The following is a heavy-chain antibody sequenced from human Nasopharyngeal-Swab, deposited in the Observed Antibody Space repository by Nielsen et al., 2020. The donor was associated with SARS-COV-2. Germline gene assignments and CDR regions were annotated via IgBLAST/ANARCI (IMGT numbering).Heavy chain of an antibody. CDR1: GGSFSGYY. J-gene: IGHJ5*02. Sequence: SETLSLTCAVYGGSFSGYYWSWIRQPPGKGLEWIGEINHSGSTNYNPSLKSRVTISVDTSKNQFSLKLSSVTAADTAVYYCARASYYDFWSGYPHWFDPWGQGTLVTVSS. D-gene: IGHD3-3*01. CDR3: ARASYYDFWSGYPHWFDP. V-gene: IGHV4-34*01. CDR2: INHSGST.